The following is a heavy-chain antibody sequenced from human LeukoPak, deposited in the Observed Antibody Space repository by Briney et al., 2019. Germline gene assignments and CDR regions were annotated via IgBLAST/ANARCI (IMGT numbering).Heavy chain of an antibody. J-gene: IGHJ4*02. CDR3: ARDRGMDDY. D-gene: IGHD1-14*01. Sequence: PGGPLRLFCATSGFTFRDYWMTWVRQAPGKGLEWVGNIKQDGSEKYYVYAVKGRFTISRDNVKNSLYLQMNSLRAEDTGVYYCARDRGMDDYWGQGTLVTVSS. V-gene: IGHV3-7*01. CDR2: IKQDGSEK. CDR1: GFTFRDYW.